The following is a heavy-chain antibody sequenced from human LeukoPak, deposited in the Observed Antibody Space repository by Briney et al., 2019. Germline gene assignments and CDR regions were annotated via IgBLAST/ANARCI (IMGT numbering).Heavy chain of an antibody. CDR2: ISGSGGST. V-gene: IGHV3-23*01. CDR1: GFTFSSYA. CDR3: XXXXRRWLQHPGAFDI. J-gene: IGHJ3*02. D-gene: IGHD5-24*01. Sequence: GGSLRLSCAASGFTFSSYAMSWVRQAPGKGLEWVSAISGSGGSTYYADSVKGRFTISRDNSKNTLYLQMNSLRAEDTAVYYCXXXXRRWLQHPGAFDIWGQGTMVTVSS.